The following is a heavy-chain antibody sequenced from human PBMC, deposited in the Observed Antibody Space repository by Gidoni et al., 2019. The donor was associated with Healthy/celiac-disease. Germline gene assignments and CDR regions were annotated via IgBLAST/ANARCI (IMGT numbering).Heavy chain of an antibody. CDR2: INHSGST. CDR3: ASRRGYSYGRTYDY. Sequence: QVQLQQWGAGLLKPSETLSLTCAVYGGSFSGYYWSWIRQPPGKGLEWIGEINHSGSTNYNPSLKSRVTISVDTSKNQFSLKLSSVTAADTAVYYCASRRGYSYGRTYDYWGQGTLVTVSS. D-gene: IGHD5-18*01. J-gene: IGHJ4*02. CDR1: GGSFSGYY. V-gene: IGHV4-34*01.